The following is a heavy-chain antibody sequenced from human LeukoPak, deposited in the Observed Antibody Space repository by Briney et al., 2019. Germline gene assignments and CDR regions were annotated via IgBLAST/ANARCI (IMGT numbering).Heavy chain of an antibody. J-gene: IGHJ4*02. CDR2: ISGSGGST. CDR1: GFTFSSYA. D-gene: IGHD3-3*01. V-gene: IGHV3-23*01. CDR3: AKQDDGWSGPDY. Sequence: GGTLRLSPAASGFTFSSYAMIWVPPAPGKGLQWGLDISGSGGSTYYTDSVKGRFTISRDNSKNTLYLQMNSLRVEDTAVYYCAKQDDGWSGPDYWGQGTLVTVSS.